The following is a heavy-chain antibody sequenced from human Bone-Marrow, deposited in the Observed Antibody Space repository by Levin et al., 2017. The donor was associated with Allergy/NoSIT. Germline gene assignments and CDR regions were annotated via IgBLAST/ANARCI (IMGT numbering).Heavy chain of an antibody. CDR3: AKGAGWVAGAVALI. Sequence: LSLTCAASGFTFHSYALSWVRQAPGKGLEWVSAISGSGSSTYYADSVKGRFTISRDISKTTLYLQMNSLSAEDTAVYYCAKGAGWVAGAVALIWSQGTLVTVSS. V-gene: IGHV3-23*01. CDR1: GFTFHSYA. CDR2: ISGSGSST. J-gene: IGHJ4*02. D-gene: IGHD6-19*01.